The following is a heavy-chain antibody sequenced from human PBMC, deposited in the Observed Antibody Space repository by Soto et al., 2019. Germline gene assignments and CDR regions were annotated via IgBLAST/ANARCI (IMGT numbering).Heavy chain of an antibody. D-gene: IGHD4-17*01. CDR3: AGTMTTVITYDY. CDR2: IYYSGST. Sequence: QLQLQESGPGLVMPSETLSLTCTVSGGSISSSSYYWGWIRQPPGKGLEWIGSIYYSGSTYSNPSLKGRVTISVETSKNLFSLKLSSVTAAYSAVYFFAGTMTTVITYDYWCQGTLVTVSS. V-gene: IGHV4-39*01. CDR1: GGSISSSSYY. J-gene: IGHJ4*02.